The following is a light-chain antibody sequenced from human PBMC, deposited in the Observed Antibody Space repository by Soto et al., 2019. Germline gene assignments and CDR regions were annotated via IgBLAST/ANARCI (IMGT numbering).Light chain of an antibody. J-gene: IGLJ1*01. CDR3: SSYTSSSTIYV. CDR2: DVS. V-gene: IGLV2-14*01. CDR1: RIDLCCYNY. Sequence: HPSSLSGSPCHSINFSCSGTRIDLCCYNYVSCYQQHPCKAPKLMIYDVSNRPSGVSNRFSGSKSGNTASLTISGFQAEDEADYCCSSYTSSSTIYVFGTGTKVTDL.